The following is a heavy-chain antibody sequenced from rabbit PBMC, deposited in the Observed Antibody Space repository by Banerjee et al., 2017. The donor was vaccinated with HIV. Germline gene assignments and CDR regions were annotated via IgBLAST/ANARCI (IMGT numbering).Heavy chain of an antibody. D-gene: IGHD4-1*01. CDR3: ASDGNGWGGDNL. CDR1: GFSFSNGYV. Sequence: QEQLEESGGDLVKPEGSLTLTCTASGFSFSNGYVMCWVRQAPGKGLEWIACINTISGDTVYATWAKGRFTISKASWTTVTLQMTSLTAADTASYFCASDGNGWGGDNLWGPGTLVTVS. CDR2: INTISGDT. V-gene: IGHV1S45*01. J-gene: IGHJ4*01.